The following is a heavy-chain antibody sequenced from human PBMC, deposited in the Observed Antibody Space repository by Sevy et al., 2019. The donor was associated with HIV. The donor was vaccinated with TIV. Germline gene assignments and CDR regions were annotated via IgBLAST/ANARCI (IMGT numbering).Heavy chain of an antibody. Sequence: GGSLRLSCAASGFTFSSYEMNWVRQAPGKGLEWVSYISSSGSTIYYADSVKGRFTISRDNAKNSLYLQMNSLRAEDTAVYYCARAKVRGVKWFDPWGQGTLVTVSS. CDR3: ARAKVRGVKWFDP. CDR2: ISSSGSTI. J-gene: IGHJ5*02. D-gene: IGHD3-10*01. V-gene: IGHV3-48*03. CDR1: GFTFSSYE.